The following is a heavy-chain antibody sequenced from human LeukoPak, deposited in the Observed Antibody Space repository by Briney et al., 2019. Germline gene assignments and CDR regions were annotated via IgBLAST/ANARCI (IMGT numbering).Heavy chain of an antibody. CDR1: VFTFSSHG. J-gene: IGHJ4*02. Sequence: GGSLRLSCSAPVFTFSSHGMPWVRQAPPKGLEWVAVIWYDGNNKYYVDSVKDRFTISRDNSKNKLYLQMNSLRAEDTAVYYCARDHAFSPDYWGQGTLVTVSS. CDR3: ARDHAFSPDY. CDR2: IWYDGNNK. V-gene: IGHV3-33*01. D-gene: IGHD2/OR15-2a*01.